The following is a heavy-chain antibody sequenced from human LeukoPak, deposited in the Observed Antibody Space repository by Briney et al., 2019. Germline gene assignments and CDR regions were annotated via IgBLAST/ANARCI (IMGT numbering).Heavy chain of an antibody. V-gene: IGHV3-64*01. D-gene: IGHD3-10*01. CDR2: ISSNGGST. CDR3: ARDRDGSGSSPLGY. J-gene: IGHJ4*02. CDR1: GFTFSSYA. Sequence: GSLRLSRAASGFTFSSYAMHWVRQAPGKGLEYVSAISSNGGSTYYANSVKGRFTISRDNSKNTLYLQMGSLRAEDMAVYYCARDRDGSGSSPLGYWGQRTLVTVSS.